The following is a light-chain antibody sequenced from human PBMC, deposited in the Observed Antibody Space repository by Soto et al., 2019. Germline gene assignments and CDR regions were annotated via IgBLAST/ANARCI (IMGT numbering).Light chain of an antibody. CDR3: QQYNGYWT. CDR1: QSISNS. V-gene: IGKV1-5*03. Sequence: DIQMTQSPSTLSASVGDRVTLTCRASQSISNSLAWYQQKPGKAPKLLIYEASSLKSGVPSRFSGSGSGTEYTLTIISLQPDDFATYYCQQYNGYWTFGQGTKVEIK. J-gene: IGKJ1*01. CDR2: EAS.